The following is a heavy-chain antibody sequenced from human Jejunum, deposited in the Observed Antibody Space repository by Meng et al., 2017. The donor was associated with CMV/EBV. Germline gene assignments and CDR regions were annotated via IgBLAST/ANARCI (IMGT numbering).Heavy chain of an antibody. Sequence: QVQLVQSGAEGKKPGASVKVSCKASGYTFTNYYMHWVRQAPGQGLQWMGLFNPNGDVTTYSPRFQGRITLTGDTSTSTLYMELSSLTSDDTAVYYCAREMPMTCYFDQWGQGTLVTVSS. V-gene: IGHV1-46*01. CDR1: GYTFTNYY. J-gene: IGHJ4*03. CDR2: FNPNGDVT. D-gene: IGHD3-22*01. CDR3: AREMPMTCYFDQ.